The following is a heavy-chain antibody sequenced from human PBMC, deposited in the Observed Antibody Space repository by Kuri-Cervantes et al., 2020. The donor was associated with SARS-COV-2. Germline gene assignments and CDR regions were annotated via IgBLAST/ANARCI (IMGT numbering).Heavy chain of an antibody. CDR2: IYYSGST. D-gene: IGHD2-2*01. CDR3: ARLQPNENWFDP. V-gene: IGHV4-59*01. Sequence: SETLSLTCTVSGGSISSYYWSWIRQPPGKGLEWIGCIYYSGSTNYNPSLKSRVTISVDTSKNQFSLKLSSVTAADTAVYYCARLQPNENWFDPWGQGTLVTVSS. CDR1: GGSISSYY. J-gene: IGHJ5*02.